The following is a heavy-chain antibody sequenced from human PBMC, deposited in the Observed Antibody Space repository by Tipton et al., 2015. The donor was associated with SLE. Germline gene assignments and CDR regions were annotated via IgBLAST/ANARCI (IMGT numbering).Heavy chain of an antibody. V-gene: IGHV4-59*01. J-gene: IGHJ3*02. Sequence: LRLSCTVSGGSISGYFWSWIRQPPGKGLEWIGNIYYSGSTNYSPSLKSRVTISVGTSKNQLSLKLTSVTAADTAVYYCARDRDIVLEPVPIPPAFDIWGQGTMVTVSS. CDR2: IYYSGST. CDR3: ARDRDIVLEPVPIPPAFDI. D-gene: IGHD2-2*02. CDR1: GGSISGYF.